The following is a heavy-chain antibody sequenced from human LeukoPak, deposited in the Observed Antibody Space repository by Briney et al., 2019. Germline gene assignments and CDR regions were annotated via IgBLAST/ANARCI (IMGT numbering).Heavy chain of an antibody. Sequence: PSETLSLTCTVSGGSISSYYWSWIRQPPGKGLEWIGYIYYSGSTNYNPSLKSRVTISVDTSKNQFSLKLSSVTAADTAVYYCARAPWYDSIGLDYWGEGTLVTVSS. J-gene: IGHJ4*02. CDR3: ARAPWYDSIGLDY. D-gene: IGHD3-22*01. V-gene: IGHV4-59*01. CDR1: GGSISSYY. CDR2: IYYSGST.